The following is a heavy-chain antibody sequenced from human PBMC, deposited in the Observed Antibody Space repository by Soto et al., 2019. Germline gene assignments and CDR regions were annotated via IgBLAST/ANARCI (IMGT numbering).Heavy chain of an antibody. V-gene: IGHV3-9*01. CDR2: ISWNSGNI. CDR1: GFTFDDYA. Sequence: EVQLEESGGALVQPGRSLRLSCAASGFTFDDYAMYWVRQVLGKDLEWVSSISWNSGNIGYADSVKGRFTTSRDNAENSLYLQMNSLRPEDAALYYCVRSKGGYSYGTPLDYWGQGTLVTVSS. D-gene: IGHD5-18*01. CDR3: VRSKGGYSYGTPLDY. J-gene: IGHJ4*02.